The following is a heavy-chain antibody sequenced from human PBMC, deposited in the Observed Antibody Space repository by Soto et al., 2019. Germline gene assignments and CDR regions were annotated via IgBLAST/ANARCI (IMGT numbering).Heavy chain of an antibody. CDR1: GGSISGYY. CDR2: IYYSGST. D-gene: IGHD1-26*01. V-gene: IGHV4-59*08. J-gene: IGHJ4*02. CDR3: ARRYGSAIDY. Sequence: TLSLTCTVSGGSISGYYWSWIRQPPGKGLEWIGYIYYSGSTNYNPSLKSRVTISVDTSKNQFSLKLSSVTAADTAVYYCARRYGSAIDYWGQGTLVTVSS.